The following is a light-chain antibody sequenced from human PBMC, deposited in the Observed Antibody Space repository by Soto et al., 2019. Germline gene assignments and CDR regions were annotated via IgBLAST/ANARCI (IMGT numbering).Light chain of an antibody. CDR2: DVS. V-gene: IGLV2-11*01. CDR3: CSYAGSDTLGV. CDR1: SSDVGGYNY. Sequence: QSALIQPRSVSGSPGQSVTISCTGTSSDVGGYNYVSWYQQHPGKAPKLMIYDVSKRPSGVPDRFSGSKSGNTASLTISGLQAEDEADYYCCSYAGSDTLGVFGGGTKLTVL. J-gene: IGLJ2*01.